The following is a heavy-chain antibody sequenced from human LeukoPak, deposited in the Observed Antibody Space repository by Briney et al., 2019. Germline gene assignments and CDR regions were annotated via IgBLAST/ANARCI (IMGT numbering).Heavy chain of an antibody. CDR2: ISSSSSYI. CDR1: GFTFSSHS. CDR3: ARVGSGYYLSDMNY. V-gene: IGHV3-21*01. J-gene: IGHJ4*02. Sequence: GGSLRLSCAASGFTFSSHSMNWVRQAPGKGLEWVSSISSSSSYIYYADSVKGRFTISRDNAKNSLYLQMNSLRAEDTAVYYCARVGSGYYLSDMNYWGQGTLVTVSS. D-gene: IGHD3-3*01.